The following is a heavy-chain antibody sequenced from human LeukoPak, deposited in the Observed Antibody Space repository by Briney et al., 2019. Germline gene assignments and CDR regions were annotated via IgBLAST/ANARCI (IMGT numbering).Heavy chain of an antibody. V-gene: IGHV3-23*01. D-gene: IGHD3-22*01. CDR3: ANDRTDYYDSSGYYPPFDY. CDR2: ISGSGGST. J-gene: IGHJ4*02. CDR1: GFTFSSYA. Sequence: GGSLRLSCAASGFTFSSYAMSWVRHAPGMGLEWVSAISGSGGSTYYADSVKGRFTISRDNSKNTLYLQMNSLRAEDTAVYYCANDRTDYYDSSGYYPPFDYWGQGTLVTVPS.